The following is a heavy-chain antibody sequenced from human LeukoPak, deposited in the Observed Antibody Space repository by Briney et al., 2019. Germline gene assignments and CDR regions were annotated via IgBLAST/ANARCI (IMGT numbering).Heavy chain of an antibody. V-gene: IGHV1-2*02. CDR3: ARIPGAVFFDL. J-gene: IGHJ2*01. Sequence: ASVKVSCKASGYTFTGYYINWVRQAPGHGLEWMGWINPISGNTNYAQQFQGRVTMTRDTSISTAYMELNSLTSDDTAVYYCARIPGAVFFDLWGRGTLVTVSS. CDR2: INPISGNT. CDR1: GYTFTGYY. D-gene: IGHD2-21*01.